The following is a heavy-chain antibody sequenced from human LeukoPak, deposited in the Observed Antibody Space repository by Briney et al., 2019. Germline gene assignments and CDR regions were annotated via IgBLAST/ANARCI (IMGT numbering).Heavy chain of an antibody. J-gene: IGHJ4*02. CDR2: TYYRSKWYN. D-gene: IGHD5-24*01. CDR1: GDSVSSNSAA. Sequence: SQTLSLTCAISGDSVSSNSAAWNWTRQSPSRGLEWLGRTYYRSKWYNDYAVSVKSRITINPGTSKNQFSLQLNSVTPEDTAVYYCARCSERDGYNLDYWGQGTLVTVSS. V-gene: IGHV6-1*01. CDR3: ARCSERDGYNLDY.